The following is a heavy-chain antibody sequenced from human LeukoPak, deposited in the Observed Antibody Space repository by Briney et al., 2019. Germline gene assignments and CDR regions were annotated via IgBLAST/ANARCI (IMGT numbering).Heavy chain of an antibody. CDR1: GYTFTNYD. J-gene: IGHJ4*02. CDR2: MNPNSDNT. V-gene: IGHV1-8*01. CDR3: ARDGRDGDFDY. Sequence: GASVKVSCKASGYTFTNYDINWVRQATGQGLEWMGWMNPNSDNTGYAQKFQGRVIMTGNTSIRTAYMELSSLRSEDTAVYYCARDGRDGDFDYWGQGTLVTVSS.